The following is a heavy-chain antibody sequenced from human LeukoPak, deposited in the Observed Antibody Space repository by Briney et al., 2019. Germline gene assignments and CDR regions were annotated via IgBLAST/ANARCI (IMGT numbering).Heavy chain of an antibody. CDR2: ITGSDIRT. Sequence: GGSLRLSCAASGFTFSTNAMSWVRQAPGKGLEWVSGITGSDIRTYNADSVKGRFTISRDNSKNTLYLQMNSLRAEDTAVYYCAKAGELSYFDYWGQGTLVTVSS. CDR3: AKAGELSYFDY. J-gene: IGHJ4*02. V-gene: IGHV3-23*01. D-gene: IGHD3-16*02. CDR1: GFTFSTNA.